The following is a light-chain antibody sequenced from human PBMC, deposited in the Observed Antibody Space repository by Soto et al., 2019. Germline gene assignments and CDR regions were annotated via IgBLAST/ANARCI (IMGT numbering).Light chain of an antibody. CDR2: EVS. Sequence: QSVLTQPASVSGSPGQSITISCTGSSSDIGAYNYVSWFQQYPGKAPKLIISEVSNRPSGVSNRFSGSKSGTAASLTISGLQTEDEADYFCSSYGGYNNVVFGTGTKGTVL. J-gene: IGLJ1*01. CDR1: SSDIGAYNY. V-gene: IGLV2-14*01. CDR3: SSYGGYNNVV.